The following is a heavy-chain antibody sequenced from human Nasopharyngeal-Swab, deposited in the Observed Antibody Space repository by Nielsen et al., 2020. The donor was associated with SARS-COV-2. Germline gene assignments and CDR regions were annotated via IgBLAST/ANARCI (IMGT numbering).Heavy chain of an antibody. J-gene: IGHJ3*02. CDR3: ARPNYDSSGYYRGQGAFDI. D-gene: IGHD3-22*01. CDR2: IYHSGST. CDR1: GGSISSGGYS. Sequence: SETLSLTCAVSGGSISSGGYSWSWIRQPPGKGLEWIGYIYHSGSTYYNPSLKSRVTISVDTSKNQFSLKLSSVTAADTAVYYCARPNYDSSGYYRGQGAFDIWGQGTMVTVSS. V-gene: IGHV4-30-2*03.